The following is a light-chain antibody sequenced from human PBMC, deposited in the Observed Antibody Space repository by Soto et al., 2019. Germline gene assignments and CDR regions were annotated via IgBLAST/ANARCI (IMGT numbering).Light chain of an antibody. J-gene: IGKJ1*01. CDR1: QGIRNN. Sequence: DIQMTQSPSSLFASVGDRFTITCRASQGIRNNLSWYQQKPGKAPKLLIYGTSNLQYGAPSRFSGSGSGTEFTLTITSLQPEDFATYYCLQHDTYPQTFGQGTKVDIK. CDR3: LQHDTYPQT. CDR2: GTS. V-gene: IGKV1-17*01.